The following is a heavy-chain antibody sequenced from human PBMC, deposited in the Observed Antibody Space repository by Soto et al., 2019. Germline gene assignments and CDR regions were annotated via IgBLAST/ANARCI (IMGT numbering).Heavy chain of an antibody. J-gene: IGHJ4*02. Sequence: QLQLQESGPGLVKPSETLSLTCTVSGGSISSSSYYWGWIRQPPGKGLEWIGSIYYSGSTYYNPSLKSRVTISVDTSKNQFSLKLSSVTAADTAVYYCARHPIYGDYPQYFDYWGQGTLVTVSS. CDR2: IYYSGST. CDR1: GGSISSSSYY. D-gene: IGHD4-17*01. CDR3: ARHPIYGDYPQYFDY. V-gene: IGHV4-39*01.